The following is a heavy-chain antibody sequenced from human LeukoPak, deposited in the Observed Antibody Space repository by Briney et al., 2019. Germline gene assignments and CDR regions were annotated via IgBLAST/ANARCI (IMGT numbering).Heavy chain of an antibody. CDR2: INAGNGNT. J-gene: IGHJ4*02. V-gene: IGHV1-3*03. Sequence: ASVKVPCKASGYTFTSYAMHWVRQAPGQRLEWMGWINAGNGNTKYSQEFQGRVTITRDTSASTAYMALSSLRSEDMAVYYCARSRVYYGSGSYYTFDYWGQGTLVTVSP. D-gene: IGHD3-10*01. CDR1: GYTFTSYA. CDR3: ARSRVYYGSGSYYTFDY.